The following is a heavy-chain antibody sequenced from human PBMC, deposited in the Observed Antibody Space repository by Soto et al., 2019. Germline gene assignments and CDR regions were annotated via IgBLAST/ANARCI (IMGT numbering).Heavy chain of an antibody. CDR1: GGSLSGYY. D-gene: IGHD4-17*01. V-gene: IGHV4-34*01. Sequence: QVHLQQWGAGLLKPSETLSLTCAVYGGSLSGYYWSWIRQPPGKGLEWIGEINPSGSTNYTPSLKSRVTMSGDTPKYQFSLKLISVTGADTAVYYCARGRDGGAANWGQGTLVSVSS. J-gene: IGHJ4*02. CDR3: ARGRDGGAAN. CDR2: INPSGST.